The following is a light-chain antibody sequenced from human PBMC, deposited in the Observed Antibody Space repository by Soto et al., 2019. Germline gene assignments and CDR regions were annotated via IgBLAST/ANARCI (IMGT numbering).Light chain of an antibody. CDR1: SSDVGGYNY. CDR3: SSYAGSNNLV. J-gene: IGLJ2*01. V-gene: IGLV2-8*01. CDR2: EVS. Sequence: QSVLTQPPSASGSPGQSVTISCTGTSSDVGGYNYVSWYQQHPGKAPKLMIYEVSKRPSGVPDRFSGSKSGNTASLTVCGLQAEDEADYYCSSYAGSNNLVFGGGTKVTVL.